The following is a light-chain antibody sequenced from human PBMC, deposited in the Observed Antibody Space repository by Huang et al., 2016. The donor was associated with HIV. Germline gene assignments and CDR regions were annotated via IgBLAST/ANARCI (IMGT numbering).Light chain of an antibody. CDR1: KSVSTN. CDR3: QQYNNWLLS. Sequence: IVLTQSPATLSLSPGERATLSCRANKSVSTNLAWYQQRFGQAPRLLIYGSSTRASCVPARFSGSGSGTDFTLTISSLQSDDVALYFCQQYNNWLLSFGGGTKVDI. V-gene: IGKV3-15*01. J-gene: IGKJ4*01. CDR2: GSS.